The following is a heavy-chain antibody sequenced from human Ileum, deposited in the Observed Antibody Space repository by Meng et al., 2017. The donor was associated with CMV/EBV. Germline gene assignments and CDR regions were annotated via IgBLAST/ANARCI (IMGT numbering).Heavy chain of an antibody. D-gene: IGHD3-10*01. V-gene: IGHV3-48*03. CDR2: ISSSDGAV. CDR3: TRENSGRAMDV. J-gene: IGHJ6*02. CDR1: GFTFGSYE. Sequence: GESLKISCAASGFTFGSYEMNWVRQTPGRGLEWLSYISSSDGAVDYADSVRGRFTISRDDAKNSLFLEMNSLRAEDRGVYYCTRENSGRAMDVWGQGTTVTVSS.